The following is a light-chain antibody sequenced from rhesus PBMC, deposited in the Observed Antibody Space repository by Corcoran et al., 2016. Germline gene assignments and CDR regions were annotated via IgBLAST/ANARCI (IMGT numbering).Light chain of an antibody. V-gene: IGKV3-42*03. CDR1: QSVSNK. CDR2: GTS. J-gene: IGKJ4*01. Sequence: EIVLTQSPATLSLSPGERATLPCRASQSVSNKLVWYQQKPGQVPRLLIYGTSSRAPGIPGRFSGSGSGTDFTLTISSLEPEDFAVYYCQQYSSWPLTFGGGTKVEIK. CDR3: QQYSSWPLT.